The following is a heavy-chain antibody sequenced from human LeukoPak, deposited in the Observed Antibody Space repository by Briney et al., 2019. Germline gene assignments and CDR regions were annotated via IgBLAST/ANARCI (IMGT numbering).Heavy chain of an antibody. D-gene: IGHD3-22*01. V-gene: IGHV1-8*01. CDR1: GYTFTSYD. Sequence: ASVKVSCKASGYTFTSYDINWVRQATGQGLEWMGWMNPNSGNTGYAQKFQGRVTMTMNTSISTAYMELSSLRSEDTAVYYCARVLHYYDSSGYYSTTPHDYWGQGTLVTVSS. J-gene: IGHJ4*02. CDR3: ARVLHYYDSSGYYSTTPHDY. CDR2: MNPNSGNT.